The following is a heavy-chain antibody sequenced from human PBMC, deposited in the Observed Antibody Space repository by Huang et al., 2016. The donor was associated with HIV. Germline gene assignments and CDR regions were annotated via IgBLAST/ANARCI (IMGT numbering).Heavy chain of an antibody. V-gene: IGHV3-53*02. CDR1: GFTVSINY. CDR2: IQSGGNT. D-gene: IGHD6-19*01. J-gene: IGHJ6*03. CDR3: AREAVANYYYYYIDV. Sequence: EVQLVETGGGLIQPGGSLRLSCAVSGFTVSINYMSWVRQAPGKGLEGVSMIQSGGNTCYADSVKGRFTISRDNSKNTLYLQMNSLRAEDTAVYYCAREAVANYYYYYIDVWGKGTAVTVSS.